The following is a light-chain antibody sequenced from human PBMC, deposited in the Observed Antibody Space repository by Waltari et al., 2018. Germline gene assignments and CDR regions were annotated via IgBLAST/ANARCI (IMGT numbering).Light chain of an antibody. CDR1: SSDFGGFNY. Sequence: QSALTQPRSVSGSPGQSVPISCTGTSSDFGGFNYVSWYQQHPGKAPKLMIYDVTKRPSGVPDRFSGSKSGNTASLTISGLQAEDEADYYCCSYAGRREVFGGGTKLTVL. CDR2: DVT. CDR3: CSYAGRREV. J-gene: IGLJ2*01. V-gene: IGLV2-11*01.